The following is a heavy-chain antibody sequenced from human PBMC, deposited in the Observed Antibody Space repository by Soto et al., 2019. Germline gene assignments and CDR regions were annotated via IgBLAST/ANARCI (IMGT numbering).Heavy chain of an antibody. Sequence: ASVKVSCKASCYTFTSYGISWVRQAPGQGLEWMGWISAYNGNTNYAQKLQGRVTMTTDTSTSTAYMELRSLRSDDTAVYYCARDKGTPPVTIFGVVIITRIDYWGQGTLVTVSS. V-gene: IGHV1-18*01. CDR3: ARDKGTPPVTIFGVVIITRIDY. D-gene: IGHD3-3*01. J-gene: IGHJ4*02. CDR1: CYTFTSYG. CDR2: ISAYNGNT.